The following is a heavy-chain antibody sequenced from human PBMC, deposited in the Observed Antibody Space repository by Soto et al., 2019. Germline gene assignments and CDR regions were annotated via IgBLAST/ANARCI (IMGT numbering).Heavy chain of an antibody. Sequence: PSETLSLTCTVSGGSISSYYWSWIRQPPGRGLEWIGYIYYSGSTNYNPSLKSRVTISVDTSKNQFSPKLSSVTAADTAVYYCARHSAIDAFDIWGQGTMVTVSS. V-gene: IGHV4-59*01. CDR1: GGSISSYY. CDR2: IYYSGST. D-gene: IGHD6-25*01. CDR3: ARHSAIDAFDI. J-gene: IGHJ3*02.